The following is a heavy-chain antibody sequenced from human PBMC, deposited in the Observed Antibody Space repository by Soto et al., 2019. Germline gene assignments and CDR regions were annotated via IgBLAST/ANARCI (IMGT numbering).Heavy chain of an antibody. Sequence: QVQLVQSGAEVKKPGASVKVSCKASGYTFTSYAMHWVRQAPGQRLEWMGWINAGNGNTKYSQKFQGRVTITRDTSASTAYMELSSLRSEDTAVYYCAREGSTWDSSSPYYYYGMDVWGQGTTVTVSS. J-gene: IGHJ6*02. CDR2: INAGNGNT. V-gene: IGHV1-3*01. D-gene: IGHD6-6*01. CDR1: GYTFTSYA. CDR3: AREGSTWDSSSPYYYYGMDV.